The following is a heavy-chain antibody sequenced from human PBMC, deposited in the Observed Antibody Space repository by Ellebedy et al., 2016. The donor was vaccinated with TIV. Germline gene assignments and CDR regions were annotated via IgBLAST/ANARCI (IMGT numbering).Heavy chain of an antibody. D-gene: IGHD3-22*01. CDR2: IHPSGKS. CDR1: GGSFSDYY. CDR3: ARGTDRSKVGY. V-gene: IGHV4-34*01. J-gene: IGHJ4*02. Sequence: MPSETLSLTCAVYGGSFSDYYWSWIRQSPGKGLEWIGEIHPSGKSYYNPSPESRVTISADTSKTQFALSLNSVTAADTAVYYCARGTDRSKVGYWGQGTLITVSS.